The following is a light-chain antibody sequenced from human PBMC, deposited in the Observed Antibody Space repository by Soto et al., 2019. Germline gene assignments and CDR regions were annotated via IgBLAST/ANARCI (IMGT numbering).Light chain of an antibody. Sequence: EIVLTQSPGTLSLSPGERATLSCRSSQSVSSSYLAWYQHKPGQAPRLLIYDVSSRATGIPDRFSGSGSGTDFTLTISRLEPEDFAVYYCQPYGSSPTFGQGTKVEI. CDR3: QPYGSSPT. J-gene: IGKJ1*01. V-gene: IGKV3-20*01. CDR1: QSVSSSY. CDR2: DVS.